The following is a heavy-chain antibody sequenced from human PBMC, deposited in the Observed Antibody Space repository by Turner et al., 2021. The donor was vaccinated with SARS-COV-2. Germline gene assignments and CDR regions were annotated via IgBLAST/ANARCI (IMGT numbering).Heavy chain of an antibody. CDR2: ISYDGSNK. CDR3: AKGESQYFDY. CDR1: GFTFSSYG. J-gene: IGHJ4*02. V-gene: IGHV3-30*18. Sequence: QVRLVESGGGVVQPGRSLRLSCAAYGFTFSSYGIHWVRQAPGKGLEWVAVISYDGSNKYYADSVKGRFTISRDNSKNTLYLQMNSLRAEDTAVYYCAKGESQYFDYWGQGTLVTVSS.